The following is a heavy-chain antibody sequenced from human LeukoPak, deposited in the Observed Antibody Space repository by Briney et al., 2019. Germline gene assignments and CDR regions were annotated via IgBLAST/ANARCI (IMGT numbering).Heavy chain of an antibody. CDR2: ISSSSSTI. CDR1: RFTFSSCS. D-gene: IGHD6-19*01. V-gene: IGHV3-48*04. J-gene: IGHJ6*02. Sequence: GGSLRLSCAASRFTFSSCSMNWVRQAPGKGLEWVSNISSSSSTIKYADSVKGRFTISRDNAKNSLYLQMNSLRAEDTALYYCAKDAVAGTYYYGMDVWGQGTTVTVSS. CDR3: AKDAVAGTYYYGMDV.